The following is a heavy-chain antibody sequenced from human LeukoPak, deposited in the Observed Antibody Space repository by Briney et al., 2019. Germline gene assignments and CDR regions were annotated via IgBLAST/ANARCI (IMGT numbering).Heavy chain of an antibody. Sequence: GGSLRLSCAASGFTFSSYSMNWVRQAPGKGLEWVSSISSSSSYIYYADSVKGRFTISRDNAKNSLYLQMNSLRAEDTAVYYCARDPCITMIDSQLDYWGQGTLVTVSS. J-gene: IGHJ4*02. CDR2: ISSSSSYI. V-gene: IGHV3-21*01. D-gene: IGHD3-22*01. CDR3: ARDPCITMIDSQLDY. CDR1: GFTFSSYS.